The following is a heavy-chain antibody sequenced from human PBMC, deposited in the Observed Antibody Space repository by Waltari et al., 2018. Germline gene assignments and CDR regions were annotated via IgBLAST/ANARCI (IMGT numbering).Heavy chain of an antibody. D-gene: IGHD2-15*01. CDR3: ARGGLFDGGPDY. V-gene: IGHV1-8*02. Sequence: QVQLVQSGAEVTKPGASVKVSCKASGYPFTSYAINWVRQATGQGLEWMGWMNPNSGNTGYAQKFQGRVTMTRNTSISTAYMELSSLRSEDTAVYYCARGGLFDGGPDYWGQGTLVTVSS. CDR2: MNPNSGNT. J-gene: IGHJ4*02. CDR1: GYPFTSYA.